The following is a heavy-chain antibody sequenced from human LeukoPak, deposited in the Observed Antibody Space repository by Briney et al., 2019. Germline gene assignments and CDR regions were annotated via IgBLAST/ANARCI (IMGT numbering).Heavy chain of an antibody. D-gene: IGHD3-16*01. J-gene: IGHJ3*02. V-gene: IGHV3-9*01. CDR3: AKVRGKLAHDAFDI. Sequence: GGSLRLSCAASGFTFDDYAMHWVRQAPGKGLEWVSGISWNSGSIGYADSVKGRFTISRDNSKNTLYLQMNSLRAEDTAVYYCAKVRGKLAHDAFDIWGQGTMVTVSS. CDR1: GFTFDDYA. CDR2: ISWNSGSI.